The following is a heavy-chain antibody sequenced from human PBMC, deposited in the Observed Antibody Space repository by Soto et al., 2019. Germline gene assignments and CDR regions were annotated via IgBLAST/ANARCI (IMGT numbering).Heavy chain of an antibody. J-gene: IGHJ4*02. CDR3: ARCGAGTIYY. CDR2: INHSGST. D-gene: IGHD6-19*01. CDR1: GGSFSGYY. V-gene: IGHV4-34*01. Sequence: QVQLQQWGAGLLKPSETLSLTCAVYGGSFSGYYWSCIRQPPGKGLEWIGEINHSGSTNYNPSLKSRVTISVDTSKNQFSLKLSSVTAADTAVYYCARCGAGTIYYWGQGTLVTVSS.